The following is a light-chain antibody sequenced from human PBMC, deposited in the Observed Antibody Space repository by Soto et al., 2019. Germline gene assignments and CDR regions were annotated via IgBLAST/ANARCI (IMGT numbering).Light chain of an antibody. CDR2: AAS. CDR1: QSISNY. J-gene: IGKJ4*01. Sequence: DIQMTQSPSSLSASVGDRVTITCRSSQSISNYVSWYRHKPGKAPELLIYAASSLQSGVPSRFSGRGSGTGFTLTISSLQPEDFATYFCQETYSTPLTFGGGTKIEVK. CDR3: QETYSTPLT. V-gene: IGKV1-39*01.